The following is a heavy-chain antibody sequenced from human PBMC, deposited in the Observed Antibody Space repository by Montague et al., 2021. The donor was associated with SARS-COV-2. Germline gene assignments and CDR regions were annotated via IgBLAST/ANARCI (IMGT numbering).Heavy chain of an antibody. Sequence: CAISGDSVSSNSVSWNWIRQSPSRGLEWLGRTYYRSKWSNEYALSVKSRITITPDTSKNQLSLQLTSVTPEDTAVYYCAREGLVVRGWFDPWGQGTLVTVSS. D-gene: IGHD2-15*01. CDR3: AREGLVVRGWFDP. V-gene: IGHV6-1*01. J-gene: IGHJ5*02. CDR1: GDSVSSNSVS. CDR2: TYYRSKWSN.